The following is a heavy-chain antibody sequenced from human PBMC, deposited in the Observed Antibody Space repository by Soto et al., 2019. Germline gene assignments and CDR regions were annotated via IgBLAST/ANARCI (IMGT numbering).Heavy chain of an antibody. CDR3: ASALYCSGGSCSFDP. J-gene: IGHJ5*02. V-gene: IGHV4-61*01. D-gene: IGHD2-15*01. CDR2: IYYTGST. Sequence: SETLSLTCAVSGGSISSSNGWSWIRQPPGKGLEWIGFIYYTGSTNYNPSLKSRVTISMDTSKNQFSLKLTSVTAADTAVYYCASALYCSGGSCSFDPWGQGTLVTVSS. CDR1: GGSISSSNG.